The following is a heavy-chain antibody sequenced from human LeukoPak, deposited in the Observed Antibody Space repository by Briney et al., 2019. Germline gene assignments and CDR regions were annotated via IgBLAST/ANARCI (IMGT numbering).Heavy chain of an antibody. CDR2: INAGNGNT. CDR3: AREGLLLERAFDI. CDR1: GYTFIIYA. J-gene: IGHJ3*02. Sequence: ASVKVSCKASGYTFIIYAMHWVRQAPGQRLEWMGWINAGNGNTKYSQKFQGRVTITRDTSASTAYMELSSLRSEDTAVYYCAREGLLLERAFDIWGQGTMVTVSP. D-gene: IGHD1-26*01. V-gene: IGHV1-3*01.